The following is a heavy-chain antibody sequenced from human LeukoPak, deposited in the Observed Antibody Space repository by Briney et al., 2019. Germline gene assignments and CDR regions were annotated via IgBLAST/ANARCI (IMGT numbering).Heavy chain of an antibody. CDR3: VSSYGGYVLDY. CDR2: VYHSGSI. D-gene: IGHD5-12*01. CDR1: GDSISSYS. Sequence: SETLSLTCTVSGDSISSYSWNWIRQSPGKGLEWLGCVYHSGSINYNPSLKSRVTISVDTSKNQFSLNLSSVTAADTAVYYCVSSYGGYVLDYWGQGTLVIVSS. V-gene: IGHV4-59*01. J-gene: IGHJ4*02.